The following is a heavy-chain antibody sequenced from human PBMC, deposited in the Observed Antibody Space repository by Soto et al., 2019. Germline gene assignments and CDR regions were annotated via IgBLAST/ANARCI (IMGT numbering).Heavy chain of an antibody. CDR3: TRDRVKIRGGYYHYYGMDV. CDR1: EFTFSVYS. Sequence: DVQLEESGGGLVKPGGSLRLSCVASEFTFSVYSMNWVRQAPGKGLEWVSSISSGSSYIYYADSVKGRFTISRDNDNSSLFLHINSLRVDDTAVYYCTRDRVKIRGGYYHYYGMDVWGQGTTVTVSS. V-gene: IGHV3-21*02. D-gene: IGHD3-10*01. CDR2: ISSGSSYI. J-gene: IGHJ6*02.